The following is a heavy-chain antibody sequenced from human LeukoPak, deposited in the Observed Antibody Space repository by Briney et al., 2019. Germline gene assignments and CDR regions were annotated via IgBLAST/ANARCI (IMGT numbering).Heavy chain of an antibody. Sequence: ASVKVSCKASGYTFTSYDINWVRQATGQGLEWMGWMNPNSGNTGYAQKFQGRVTMTRNTSISTAYMELSSLRSEDTAVYYCARSEPFEWLRLPPAPYYYYYGMDVWGQGTTVTVSS. CDR1: GYTFTSYD. D-gene: IGHD5-12*01. CDR2: MNPNSGNT. CDR3: ARSEPFEWLRLPPAPYYYYYGMDV. V-gene: IGHV1-8*01. J-gene: IGHJ6*02.